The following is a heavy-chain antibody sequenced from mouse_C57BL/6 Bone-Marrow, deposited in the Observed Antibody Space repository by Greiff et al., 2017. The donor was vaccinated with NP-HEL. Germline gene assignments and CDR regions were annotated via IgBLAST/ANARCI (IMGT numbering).Heavy chain of an antibody. V-gene: IGHV1-9*01. D-gene: IGHD1-1*01. Sequence: QVQLQQSGAELMKPGASVKLSCKATGYTFTGSWIEWVKQRPGHGLEWIGEILPGSGSTNYNEKFKGKATFTADTSSNTAYMPLSSLTTKDSAIYYWARCDTTVVAPYYFDFWGQGTTLTVSS. CDR3: ARCDTTVVAPYYFDF. CDR1: GYTFTGSW. J-gene: IGHJ2*01. CDR2: ILPGSGST.